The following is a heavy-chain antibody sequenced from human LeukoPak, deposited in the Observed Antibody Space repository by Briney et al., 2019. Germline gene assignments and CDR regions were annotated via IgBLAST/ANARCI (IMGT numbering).Heavy chain of an antibody. D-gene: IGHD3-16*01. CDR3: AKTAGDPQGGAFDI. Sequence: PGRSLRLSCAASGFTFSSYGMHWVRQAPGKGLEWVAVISYDGSNKYYADSVKGRFTISRDNSKNTLYLQMNSLRAEDTAVYYCAKTAGDPQGGAFDIWGQGTMVTVSS. J-gene: IGHJ3*02. CDR2: ISYDGSNK. V-gene: IGHV3-30*18. CDR1: GFTFSSYG.